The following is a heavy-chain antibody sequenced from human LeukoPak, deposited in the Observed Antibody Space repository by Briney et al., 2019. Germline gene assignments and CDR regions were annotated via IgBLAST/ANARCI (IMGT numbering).Heavy chain of an antibody. CDR2: VGSSSSYM. CDR3: ARGWSSYYFDY. V-gene: IGHV3-21*01. CDR1: GFTFSSYS. J-gene: IGHJ4*02. D-gene: IGHD2-15*01. Sequence: GGSLRLSCAASGFTFSSYSMSWVRQAPGKGLEWVSSVGSSSSYMYYADSVRGRFTISRDNAKNSLYLQMNGLRAEDTAVYYCARGWSSYYFDYWGQGTLVTVSS.